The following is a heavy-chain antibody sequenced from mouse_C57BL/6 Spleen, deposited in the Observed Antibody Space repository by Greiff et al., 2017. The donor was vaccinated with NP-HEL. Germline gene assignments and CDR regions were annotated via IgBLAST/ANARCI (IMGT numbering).Heavy chain of an antibody. CDR3: ARGGLRRGYFDV. CDR1: GYTFTSYG. D-gene: IGHD2-4*01. J-gene: IGHJ1*03. CDR2: IYPRSGNT. V-gene: IGHV1-81*01. Sequence: QVQLQQSGAELARPGASVKLSCKASGYTFTSYGISWVKQRTGQGLEWIGEIYPRSGNTYYNEKFKGKATLTADKSSSTAYMELRSLTSEDSAVYFCARGGLRRGYFDVWGTGTTVTVSS.